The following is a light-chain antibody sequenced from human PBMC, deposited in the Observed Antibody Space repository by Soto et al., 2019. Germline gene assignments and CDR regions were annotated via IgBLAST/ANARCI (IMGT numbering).Light chain of an antibody. V-gene: IGLV2-14*01. CDR2: EVS. J-gene: IGLJ2*01. Sequence: QSALTQPASVSGSPGQSITISCTGTSSDVGAYNYVSWYQQHPGKAPKLMIFEVSDRPSGVSNRFSGSKSGNTASLTISGLQAEDEADYYCSSYTSSNTLVFGRGTKVTLL. CDR1: SSDVGAYNY. CDR3: SSYTSSNTLV.